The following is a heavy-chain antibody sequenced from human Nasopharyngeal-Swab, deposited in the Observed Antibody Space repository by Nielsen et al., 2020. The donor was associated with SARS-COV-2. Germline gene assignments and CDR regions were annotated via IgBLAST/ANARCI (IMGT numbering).Heavy chain of an antibody. Sequence: GESLKISCAASGFTFSSYWMHWVRQAPGKGLEWVGRIKSKTDGGTTDYAAPVKGRFTISRDDSKNTLYLQMNSLKTEDTALYYCTTNVSLHRRSIVVAFFDYWGQGTLVTVSS. J-gene: IGHJ4*02. CDR1: GFTFSSYW. V-gene: IGHV3-15*01. D-gene: IGHD3-22*01. CDR3: TTNVSLHRRSIVVAFFDY. CDR2: IKSKTDGGTT.